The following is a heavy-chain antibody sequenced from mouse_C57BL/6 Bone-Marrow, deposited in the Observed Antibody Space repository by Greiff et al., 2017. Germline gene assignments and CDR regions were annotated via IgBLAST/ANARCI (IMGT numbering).Heavy chain of an antibody. CDR1: GFNIKDDY. V-gene: IGHV14-4*01. CDR2: IDPENGDT. D-gene: IGHD2-4*01. CDR3: TTGYDYDRAWFAY. J-gene: IGHJ3*01. Sequence: EVKLQQSGAELVRPGASVKLSCTASGFNIKDDYMHWVKPRPEQGLEWIGWIDPENGDTEYASKFQGKATITADTSSNTAYLQRSSLTSEDTAVYYCTTGYDYDRAWFAYWGQGTLVTVSA.